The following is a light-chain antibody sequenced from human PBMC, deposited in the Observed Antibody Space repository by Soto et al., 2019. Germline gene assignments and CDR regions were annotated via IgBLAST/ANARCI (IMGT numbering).Light chain of an antibody. CDR1: QSVLYSSNNKNY. V-gene: IGKV4-1*01. Sequence: DIVMTQSPGSLAVSLGERATINCKSSQSVLYSSNNKNYLAWYQQKPGQPPKLLIYWASTRESGVPDRFSGSGSGTDFTLTISSLQAEDVVVYYCQQYYRPWTFGQGTKVEIK. CDR2: WAS. CDR3: QQYYRPWT. J-gene: IGKJ1*01.